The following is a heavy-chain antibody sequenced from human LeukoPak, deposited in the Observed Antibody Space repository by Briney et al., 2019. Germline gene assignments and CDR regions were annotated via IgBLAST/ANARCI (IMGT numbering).Heavy chain of an antibody. J-gene: IGHJ4*02. V-gene: IGHV3-11*06. D-gene: IGHD4-17*01. CDR1: GFTFTNSY. CDR3: ARLYRDVTTFDY. CDR2: ISGGGDDA. Sequence: PGGSLRLSCAASGFTFTNSYMTWVRQAPGKGLEWLSYISGGGDDANYADSVRGRFTISRDNAKNSLYLQMNSLRVEDTAVYYCARLYRDVTTFDYWGQGTLVTVSS.